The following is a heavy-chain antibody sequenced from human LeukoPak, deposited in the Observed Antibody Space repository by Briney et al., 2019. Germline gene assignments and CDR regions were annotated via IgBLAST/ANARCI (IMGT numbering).Heavy chain of an antibody. Sequence: GGSLRLSCAASEFTFSSYSMNWVRQAPGKGLEWVSSISSSSSYIYYADSVKGRFTISRDNAKNSLYLQMNSLRAEDTAVYYCASNLGFGELSPDYWGQGTLVTVSS. CDR1: EFTFSSYS. D-gene: IGHD3-10*01. CDR2: ISSSSSYI. V-gene: IGHV3-21*01. J-gene: IGHJ4*02. CDR3: ASNLGFGELSPDY.